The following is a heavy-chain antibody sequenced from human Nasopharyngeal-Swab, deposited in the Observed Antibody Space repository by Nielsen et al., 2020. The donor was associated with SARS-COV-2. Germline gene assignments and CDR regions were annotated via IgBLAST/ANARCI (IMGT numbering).Heavy chain of an antibody. J-gene: IGHJ4*02. V-gene: IGHV3-30*03. CDR1: GFTFSSYG. CDR2: ISYDGSNK. Sequence: GGSLRLSCAASGFTFSSYGMHWVRQAPGKGLEWVAVISYDGSNKYYADSVKGRFTISRDNSKNTLYLQMNSLRAEDTAVYYCARDRGDGYNLYYFDYWGRGTLVTVSS. CDR3: ARDRGDGYNLYYFDY. D-gene: IGHD5-24*01.